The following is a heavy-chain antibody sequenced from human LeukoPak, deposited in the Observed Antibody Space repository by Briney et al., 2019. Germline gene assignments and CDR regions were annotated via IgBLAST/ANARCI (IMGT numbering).Heavy chain of an antibody. CDR3: LRGDRRDY. CDR2: IDSSGGYM. CDR1: GYNFDDYG. J-gene: IGHJ4*02. V-gene: IGHV3-21*06. Sequence: PGGSLRLSCAASGYNFDDYGMRWVRQAPGKGLEWVSSIDSSGGYMFYADSVKGRFIISRDNAKDSLYLQVNSLRVEDTAVYYCLRGDRRDYWGQGTLVTVSS.